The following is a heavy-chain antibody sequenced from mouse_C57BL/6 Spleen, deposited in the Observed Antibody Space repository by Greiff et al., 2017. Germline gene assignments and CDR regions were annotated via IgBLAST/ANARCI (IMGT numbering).Heavy chain of an antibody. V-gene: IGHV1-80*01. CDR2: IYPGDGDT. D-gene: IGHD1-1*01. Sequence: VHLVESGAELVKPGASVKISCKASGYAFSSYWMNWVKQRPGKGLEWIGQIYPGDGDTNYNGKFKGKATLTADKSSSTAYMQLSSLTSEDSAVYFCARRVTVVASFDYWGQGTTLTVSS. CDR1: GYAFSSYW. CDR3: ARRVTVVASFDY. J-gene: IGHJ2*01.